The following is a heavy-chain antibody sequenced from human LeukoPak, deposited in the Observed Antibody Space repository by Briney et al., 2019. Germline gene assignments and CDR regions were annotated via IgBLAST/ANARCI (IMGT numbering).Heavy chain of an antibody. J-gene: IGHJ5*02. Sequence: GASVKVSCKASGYTFTSYGISWVRQAPGQGLEWMGWISAYNGNTNYAQKLQGRVTMTTDTSTSTAYMELRSLRSDDTAVYYCARETQLWFNNWFDPWGQGTLVTVSS. CDR2: ISAYNGNT. CDR3: ARETQLWFNNWFDP. V-gene: IGHV1-18*01. D-gene: IGHD5-18*01. CDR1: GYTFTSYG.